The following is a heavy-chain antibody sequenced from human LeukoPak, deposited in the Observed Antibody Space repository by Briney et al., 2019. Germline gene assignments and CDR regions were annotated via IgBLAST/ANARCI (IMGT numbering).Heavy chain of an antibody. CDR1: GGSISSHY. J-gene: IGHJ4*02. CDR3: ATTGHSSSWYYFDY. V-gene: IGHV4-59*11. Sequence: SETLSLTCTVSGGSISSHYWSWIRQPPGKGLEWIGYIYYSGSTNYNPSLKSRVTISVDTSKNQFSLKLSSVTAADTAVYYCATTGHSSSWYYFDYWGQGTLVTVSS. D-gene: IGHD6-13*01. CDR2: IYYSGST.